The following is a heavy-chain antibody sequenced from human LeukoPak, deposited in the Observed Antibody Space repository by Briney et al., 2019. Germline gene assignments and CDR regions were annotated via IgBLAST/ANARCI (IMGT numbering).Heavy chain of an antibody. D-gene: IGHD5-18*01. Sequence: PGGSLRLSCAASGFTFSDYYMSWIRQAPGKGLEWVSYISSSGSTIYYADSVKGRFTISRDNAKNSLYLQMNRLRAEDTAVYYCARADTSALTWIPYYFDYWGQGTLVTVSS. CDR3: ARADTSALTWIPYYFDY. J-gene: IGHJ4*02. V-gene: IGHV3-11*04. CDR2: ISSSGSTI. CDR1: GFTFSDYY.